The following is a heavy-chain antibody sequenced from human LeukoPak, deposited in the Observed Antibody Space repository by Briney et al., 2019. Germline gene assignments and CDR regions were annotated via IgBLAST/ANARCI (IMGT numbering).Heavy chain of an antibody. CDR1: GGSISSSIYY. D-gene: IGHD2-2*01. Sequence: SETLSLTCTVSGGSISSSIYYWVWIRQPPGKGLEWIANIYYSGSTYYNPSLKSRVTISVDTSKNLFSLRLNSVTAADTAVYYCAAIGDIVLVPAIPDYWGQGTPVTVSS. CDR3: AAIGDIVLVPAIPDY. V-gene: IGHV4-39*07. J-gene: IGHJ4*02. CDR2: IYYSGST.